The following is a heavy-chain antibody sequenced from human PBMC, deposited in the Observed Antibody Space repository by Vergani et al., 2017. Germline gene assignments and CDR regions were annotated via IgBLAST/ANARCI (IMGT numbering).Heavy chain of an antibody. CDR1: GFIFSDHY. J-gene: IGHJ6*03. Sequence: EVQVVESGGGLVQPGGSLRLSCAASGFIFSDHYMDWVRQAPGKGLEWVSVISGSGSSTYYADSVKGRFTISRDNSKNTLYLQMNSLRAEDTAVYYCAKARYDFWSGNDYYYMDVWGKGTTVTVSS. CDR2: ISGSGSST. V-gene: IGHV3-23*04. D-gene: IGHD3-3*01. CDR3: AKARYDFWSGNDYYYMDV.